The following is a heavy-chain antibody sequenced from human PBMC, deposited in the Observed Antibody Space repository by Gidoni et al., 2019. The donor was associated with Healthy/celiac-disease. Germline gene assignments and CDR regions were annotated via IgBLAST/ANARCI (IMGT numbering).Heavy chain of an antibody. CDR3: ARDYYGSGRKFGMLLY. V-gene: IGHV4-31*03. CDR2: IYYSRST. Sequence: QVQLQESGPGLVKPSQTLSLTCTVSGGSISSGGYYWSWIRQQPGKGLEWIGYIYYSRSTYYNPSLKSRVTISVDTSKNHCSLKLSSVTASDTAVYYCARDYYGSGRKFGMLLYWGQGTLVTVSS. CDR1: GGSISSGGYY. D-gene: IGHD3-10*01. J-gene: IGHJ4*02.